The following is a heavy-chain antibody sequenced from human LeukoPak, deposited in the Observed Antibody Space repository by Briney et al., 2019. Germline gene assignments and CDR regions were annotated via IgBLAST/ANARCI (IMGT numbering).Heavy chain of an antibody. CDR2: INPNSGGT. CDR1: GYTFTGYY. J-gene: IGHJ4*02. CDR3: ARDSGSYFGFDY. V-gene: IGHV1-2*02. D-gene: IGHD1-26*01. Sequence: ASVKVSCKASGYTFTGYYMHWVRQAPGQGLEWMGWINPNSGGTNYAQKFQGRVTMTRDTSISTAHMELSRLRSDDTAVYYCARDSGSYFGFDYWGQGTLVTVSS.